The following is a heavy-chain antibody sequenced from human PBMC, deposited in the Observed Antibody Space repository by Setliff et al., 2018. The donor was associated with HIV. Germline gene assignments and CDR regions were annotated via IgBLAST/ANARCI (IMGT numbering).Heavy chain of an antibody. Sequence: ASVKVSCKTSGYTFTAYYMHWVRQAPGQGLEWIGWINPNSGATNYAQMFQGRVTMTRDTSISTAYMELNSLRSDDTAVYYCARDAAYSSGWYRNALDIWGQGTMVTVSS. CDR2: INPNSGAT. D-gene: IGHD6-19*01. CDR3: ARDAAYSSGWYRNALDI. CDR1: GYTFTAYY. V-gene: IGHV1-2*02. J-gene: IGHJ3*02.